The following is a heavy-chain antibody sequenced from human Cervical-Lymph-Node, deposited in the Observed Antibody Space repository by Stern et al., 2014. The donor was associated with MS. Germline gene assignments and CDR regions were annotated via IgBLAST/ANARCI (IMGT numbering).Heavy chain of an antibody. CDR1: GYRFINNW. Sequence: EVQLVESGAEVRKPGDSLKISCKTSGYRFINNWIAWVRQVPGKGLEWIGIIYPGDSDVRYSPSFQGNVTISVDKSISTAYLQWSSLKASDTAVYYCARWSVACDSWGQGALITVSS. V-gene: IGHV5-51*03. CDR3: ARWSVACDS. J-gene: IGHJ4*02. D-gene: IGHD2-21*01. CDR2: IYPGDSDV.